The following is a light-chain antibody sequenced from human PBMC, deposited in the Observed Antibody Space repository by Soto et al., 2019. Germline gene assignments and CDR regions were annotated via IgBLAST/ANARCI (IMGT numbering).Light chain of an antibody. V-gene: IGKV1-27*01. Sequence: DIQMTQAPSSLSASVGDRVTITCRARQDISTYFAWYQQKPGKVPKLLISATYTLQSGVPPRFSGSGSGTDYTRTISSLQPEGVATYYWQNYDNAPLTFGGGTKVEIK. CDR1: QDISTY. J-gene: IGKJ4*01. CDR2: ATY. CDR3: QNYDNAPLT.